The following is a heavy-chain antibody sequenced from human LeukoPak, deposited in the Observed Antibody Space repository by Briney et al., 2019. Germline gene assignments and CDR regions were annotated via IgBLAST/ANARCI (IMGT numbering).Heavy chain of an antibody. V-gene: IGHV1-69*13. D-gene: IGHD3-16*01. CDR3: ASSEIWGSYIDY. CDR1: GYTFTSYY. CDR2: IIPIFGTA. Sequence: ASVNVSFTASGYTFTSYYMHWVRQAPGQGLEWMGGIIPIFGTANYAQKFQGRVTITADESTSTAYMELSSLGSEDTAVYYCASSEIWGSYIDYWGQGTLVTVSS. J-gene: IGHJ4*02.